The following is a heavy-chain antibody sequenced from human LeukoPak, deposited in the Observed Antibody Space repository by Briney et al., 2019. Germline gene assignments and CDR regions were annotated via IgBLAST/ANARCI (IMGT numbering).Heavy chain of an antibody. Sequence: KSSETLSLTCAVYGGSFSGYYWSWIRQPPGKGLEWIGEINHSGSTNYNPSLKSRVTISVDTSKNQFSLKLSSVTAADTAVYYCARGSHYYGSGSYYTRLRDTNNWFDPWGQGTLVTVSS. CDR3: ARGSHYYGSGSYYTRLRDTNNWFDP. D-gene: IGHD3-10*01. J-gene: IGHJ5*02. CDR1: GGSFSGYY. CDR2: INHSGST. V-gene: IGHV4-34*01.